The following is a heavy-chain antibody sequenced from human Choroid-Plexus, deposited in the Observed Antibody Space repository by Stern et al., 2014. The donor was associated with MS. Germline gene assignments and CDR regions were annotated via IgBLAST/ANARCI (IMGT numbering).Heavy chain of an antibody. J-gene: IGHJ5*02. CDR3: AKDRQYLTYFFDH. Sequence: VQLVESGGGVVQPGRPLRLSCVASGFTFGSCAMHWVRQAPGKGLEWVAGVSYDGSNKYYADSVKGRFTISRDNSQKTLYMQMSSLRPEDTALYYCAKDRQYLTYFFDHWGQGSLVTVSS. V-gene: IGHV3-30*18. CDR1: GFTFGSCA. D-gene: IGHD2/OR15-2a*01. CDR2: VSYDGSNK.